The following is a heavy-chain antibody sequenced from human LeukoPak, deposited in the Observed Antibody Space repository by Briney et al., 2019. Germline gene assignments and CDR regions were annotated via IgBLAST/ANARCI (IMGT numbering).Heavy chain of an antibody. J-gene: IGHJ4*02. V-gene: IGHV4-59*01. D-gene: IGHD6-19*01. CDR1: GGSISSYY. CDR3: ARVTAVAGTRIIDY. Sequence: SETLSLTCTVSGGSISSYYWSWIRQPPGKGLEWIGYIYYSGSTNYNPSLKSRVTISVDTSKNQFSLKLSSVTAADTAVYYCARVTAVAGTRIIDYWDQGTLVTVSS. CDR2: IYYSGST.